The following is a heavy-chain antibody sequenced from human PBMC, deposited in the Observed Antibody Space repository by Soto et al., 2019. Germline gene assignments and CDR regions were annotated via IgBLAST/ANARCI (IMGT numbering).Heavy chain of an antibody. Sequence: SETLSLTCTVSGGSINGYYWSWIRQPPGKGLEWIGYIYYSGSTNYNPSLKSRVTISVDTSKNQFSLKLSSVTAADTAVYYCAREMHTQYYDFWSGYVWFDPWGQGTLVTVSS. V-gene: IGHV4-59*01. CDR3: AREMHTQYYDFWSGYVWFDP. CDR2: IYYSGST. D-gene: IGHD3-3*01. J-gene: IGHJ5*02. CDR1: GGSINGYY.